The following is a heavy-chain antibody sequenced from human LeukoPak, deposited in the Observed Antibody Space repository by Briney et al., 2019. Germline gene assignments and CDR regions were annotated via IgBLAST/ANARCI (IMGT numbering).Heavy chain of an antibody. CDR3: ARGAHLAAAGTGYFAP. CDR2: INHSGST. Sequence: PSETLSLTCAVYGGSFSGYYWSWIRQPPGKGLEWIGEINHSGSTNYNPSLKSRVTISVDTSKNQFSLKLSSVTAADTAVYYCARGAHLAAAGTGYFAPGAQGPL. D-gene: IGHD6-13*01. J-gene: IGHJ5*02. V-gene: IGHV4-34*01. CDR1: GGSFSGYY.